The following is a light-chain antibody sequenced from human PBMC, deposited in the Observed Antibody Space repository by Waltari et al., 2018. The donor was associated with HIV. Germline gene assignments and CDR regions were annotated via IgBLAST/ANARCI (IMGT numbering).Light chain of an antibody. J-gene: IGLJ1*01. CDR3: SSYTSSNTLV. Sequence: QSALTQPASVSGSPGQSITIPCTGTSSDICGYNYVSWYQHHPGKAPKLMIYEVSNRPSWGSNRVSGSKTGTTASLTISGLQAEDEADYYCSSYTSSNTLVFGTGTKVTVL. CDR1: SSDICGYNY. CDR2: EVS. V-gene: IGLV2-14*01.